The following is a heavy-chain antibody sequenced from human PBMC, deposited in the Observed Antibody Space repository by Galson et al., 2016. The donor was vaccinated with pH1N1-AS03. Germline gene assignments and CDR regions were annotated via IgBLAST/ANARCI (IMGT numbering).Heavy chain of an antibody. CDR1: GFTFDDYA. CDR2: ISWNSGSI. CDR3: ARDSGYCRSTSCRGDAFDI. Sequence: SLRLSCAASGFTFDDYAMQWVRQAPGKGLEWVSGISWNSGSIGYVESVKGRFTISRDNAKNSLYLQMNSLRAEDTAVYYCARDSGYCRSTSCRGDAFDIWGQGTMVTVSS. J-gene: IGHJ3*02. V-gene: IGHV3-9*01. D-gene: IGHD2-2*01.